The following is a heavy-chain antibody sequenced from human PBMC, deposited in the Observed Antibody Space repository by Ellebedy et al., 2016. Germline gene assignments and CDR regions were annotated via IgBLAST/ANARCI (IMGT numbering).Heavy chain of an antibody. CDR3: ARDGGGGGKVFDC. CDR1: GFPFSTYR. Sequence: GGSLRLSCAASGFPFSTYRMSWVRQAPGKGLEWVANINEDGKETSYVDSVKGRFTSSRDNAEDSLFLQMKYLGVDDSAMYYCARDGGGGGKVFDCWGQGTLVTVSS. D-gene: IGHD2-15*01. J-gene: IGHJ4*02. V-gene: IGHV3-7*03. CDR2: INEDGKET.